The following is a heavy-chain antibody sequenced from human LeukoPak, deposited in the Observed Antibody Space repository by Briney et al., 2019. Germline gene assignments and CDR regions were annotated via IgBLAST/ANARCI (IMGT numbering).Heavy chain of an antibody. CDR3: ARGVYCGGDCSFAPFDY. D-gene: IGHD2-21*02. CDR2: ISSSSSYI. Sequence: GGSLRLSCAASGFTFNIYSMNWVRQAPGKGLEWVSPISSSSSYIYYADSVKGRFTISRDNAKNSLYLQINSLRAEDTAVYYCARGVYCGGDCSFAPFDYWGQGTLVTVSS. V-gene: IGHV3-21*01. J-gene: IGHJ4*02. CDR1: GFTFNIYS.